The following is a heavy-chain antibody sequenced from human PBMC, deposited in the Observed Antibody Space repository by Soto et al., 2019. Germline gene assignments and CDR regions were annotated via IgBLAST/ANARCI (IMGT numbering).Heavy chain of an antibody. CDR3: ARAEDYYDSSGRTSNWFDP. CDR1: GYTFTSYG. J-gene: IGHJ5*02. CDR2: ISPNSGAT. V-gene: IGHV1-18*01. Sequence: ASVKVSCKASGYTFTSYGIIWVRQAPGQGLEWMGYISPNSGATTYAQNLQGRLTLTTDTSTSTAYMELSSLSSDDTAVYYCARAEDYYDSSGRTSNWFDPWGQGTLVTVSS. D-gene: IGHD3-22*01.